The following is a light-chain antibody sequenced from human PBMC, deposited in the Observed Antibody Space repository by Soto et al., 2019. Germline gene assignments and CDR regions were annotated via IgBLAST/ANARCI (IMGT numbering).Light chain of an antibody. Sequence: DIQMTQSPSSLSASVVDRVTLTCRASQSISSYLNWYQQKPGKAPKLLIYAASSLQSGVPSRFSGSGSGTDFTLTISSLQPEDFATYYCQQSYSTLGTFGQGTRLEIK. CDR2: AAS. V-gene: IGKV1-39*01. CDR1: QSISSY. CDR3: QQSYSTLGT. J-gene: IGKJ5*01.